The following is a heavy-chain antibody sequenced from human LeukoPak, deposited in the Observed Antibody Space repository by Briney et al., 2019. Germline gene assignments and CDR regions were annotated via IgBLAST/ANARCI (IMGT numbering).Heavy chain of an antibody. CDR1: GFTFSNYW. J-gene: IGHJ4*02. D-gene: IGHD3-22*01. Sequence: PGGSLRLSCAASGFTFSNYWMSWVRQAPGKGLEWVANINQDGSEKYSVDSVKGRFTISRDNAKSSVFLQMNSLRVDDTAVYYCARDRALYDSRRGYYYTEDDYRGQGTLVTVSS. V-gene: IGHV3-7*01. CDR2: INQDGSEK. CDR3: ARDRALYDSRRGYYYTEDDY.